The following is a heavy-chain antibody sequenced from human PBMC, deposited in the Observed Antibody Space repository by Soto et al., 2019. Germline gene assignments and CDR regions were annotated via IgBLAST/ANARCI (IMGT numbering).Heavy chain of an antibody. CDR1: GFTFSSYA. CDR3: ATEGDIVATPYFDY. J-gene: IGHJ4*02. D-gene: IGHD5-12*01. Sequence: QVQLVESGGGVVQPGRSLRLSCAASGFTFSSYAMHWVRQAPGKGLEWVAVISYDGSNKYYADSVKGRFTISRDNSKNTVYLQMNRLRAEDTAVYYCATEGDIVATPYFDYWGQGTLVTVSS. CDR2: ISYDGSNK. V-gene: IGHV3-30-3*01.